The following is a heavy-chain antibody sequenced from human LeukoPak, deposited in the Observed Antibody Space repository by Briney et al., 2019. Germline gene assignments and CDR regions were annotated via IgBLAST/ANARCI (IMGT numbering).Heavy chain of an antibody. CDR3: ARDFGSAAAIYEY. J-gene: IGHJ4*02. CDR2: TNQNGVEM. Sequence: PARSLRPSCATATFTFTNLWTAWVRQAPGDLLEWVSNTNQNGVEMYYVESVKGRFTISRDSGRNSLFLQMNSLRAEDTAVYYCARDFGSAAAIYEYWGQGTLVTVSS. D-gene: IGHD6-13*01. CDR1: TFTFTNLW. V-gene: IGHV3-7*01.